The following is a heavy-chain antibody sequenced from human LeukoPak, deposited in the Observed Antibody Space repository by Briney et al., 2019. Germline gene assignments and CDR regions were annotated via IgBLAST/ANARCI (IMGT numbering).Heavy chain of an antibody. J-gene: IGHJ4*02. V-gene: IGHV4-34*01. CDR3: ARGEVAGPLYYFDY. CDR2: INHSGST. CDR1: GGSFSGYY. D-gene: IGHD6-19*01. Sequence: SETLSLTCAVYGGSFSGYYWSWIRQPPGKGLEWIGEINHSGSTNYNPSLKSRVTISVDTSKNQFSLKLGSVTAADTAVYYCARGEVAGPLYYFDYWGQGTLVTVSS.